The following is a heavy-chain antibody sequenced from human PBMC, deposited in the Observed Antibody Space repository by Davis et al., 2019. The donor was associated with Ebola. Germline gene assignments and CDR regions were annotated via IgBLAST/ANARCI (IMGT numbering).Heavy chain of an antibody. J-gene: IGHJ6*02. Sequence: GESLKISCAASGFTVSSNYMSWVRQAPGKGLEWVSVIYTGCNTYYADSVKGRFTISRDNSKKTLYLQMNSLRAEDTAVYYCAREDSSSSVNYYYGMDVWGQGTTVTVSS. V-gene: IGHV3-53*01. D-gene: IGHD6-6*01. CDR1: GFTVSSNY. CDR2: IYTGCNT. CDR3: AREDSSSSVNYYYGMDV.